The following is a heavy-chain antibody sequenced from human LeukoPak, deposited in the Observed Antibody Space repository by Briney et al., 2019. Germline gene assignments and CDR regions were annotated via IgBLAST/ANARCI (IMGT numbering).Heavy chain of an antibody. J-gene: IGHJ4*02. CDR1: GGSISSSSYY. Sequence: SETLSLTCTVSGGSISSSSYYWGWIRQPPGKGLEWIGSIYYSGSTYYNPSLKSRVTISVDTSKNQFSLKLSSVTAADTAVYYCARHSIAAAALGYWGQGTLVTVSS. V-gene: IGHV4-39*01. D-gene: IGHD6-13*01. CDR3: ARHSIAAAALGY. CDR2: IYYSGST.